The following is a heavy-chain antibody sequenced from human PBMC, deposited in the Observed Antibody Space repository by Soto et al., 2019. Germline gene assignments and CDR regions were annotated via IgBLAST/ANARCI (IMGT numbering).Heavy chain of an antibody. CDR1: GFTFSSYA. CDR2: ISGSGGST. Sequence: GGSLRLSCAASGFTFSSYAMSWVRQAPGKGLEWVSAISGSGGSTYYADSVKGRFTISRDNSKNTLYLQMNSLRAEDTAVYYCAKQQRRITIFGVVIGLDPWGQGTLVTVYS. J-gene: IGHJ5*02. D-gene: IGHD3-3*01. CDR3: AKQQRRITIFGVVIGLDP. V-gene: IGHV3-23*01.